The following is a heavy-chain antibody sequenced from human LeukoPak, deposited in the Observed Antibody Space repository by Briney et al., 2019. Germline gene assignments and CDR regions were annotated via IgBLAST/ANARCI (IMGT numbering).Heavy chain of an antibody. Sequence: PGGSLRLSCAASGFTFSSYAMSWVRQAPGKGLEWVSGISGSGGSTYYADSVKGRFTISRDNSKNMLYLQLNSLRADDTAVYCCAKVAATVETAMVTFFDYWGQGTLVTVSS. J-gene: IGHJ4*02. CDR2: ISGSGGST. V-gene: IGHV3-23*01. CDR3: AKVAATVETAMVTFFDY. CDR1: GFTFSSYA. D-gene: IGHD5-18*01.